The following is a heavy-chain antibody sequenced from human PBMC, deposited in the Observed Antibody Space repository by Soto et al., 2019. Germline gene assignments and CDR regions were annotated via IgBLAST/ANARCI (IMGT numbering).Heavy chain of an antibody. V-gene: IGHV4-34*01. Sequence: PSETLSLTCAVYGGSFVGYYCIFIRHPPFKWLEWIVEINHSGSTNYNPSLKSRVTISVDTSKNQFSLKLSSVTAADTAVYYCARGLSDTAMPRGNWFDPWGQGTLVTVLL. J-gene: IGHJ5*02. CDR2: INHSGST. CDR1: GGSFVGYY. CDR3: ARGLSDTAMPRGNWFDP. D-gene: IGHD5-18*01.